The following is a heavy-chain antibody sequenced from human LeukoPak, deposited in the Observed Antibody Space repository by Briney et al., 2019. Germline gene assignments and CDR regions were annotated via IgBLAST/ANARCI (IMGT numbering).Heavy chain of an antibody. D-gene: IGHD6-19*01. V-gene: IGHV3-74*01. J-gene: IGHJ4*02. CDR1: GFTFSSYW. CDR2: INSAGSST. CDR3: ATYSSGSPFDY. Sequence: QTGGSLRLSCAASGFTFSSYWMHWVRQAPGKGLVWVSRINSAGSSTSYADSVKGRFTISRDNAKNTLYLQMNSLRAEDTAVYYCATYSSGSPFDYWGQGTLVTVSS.